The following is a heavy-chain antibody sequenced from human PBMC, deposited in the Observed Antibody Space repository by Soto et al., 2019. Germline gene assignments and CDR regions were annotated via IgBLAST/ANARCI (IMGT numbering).Heavy chain of an antibody. CDR2: IIPIFGTA. CDR1: GGTFSSYA. V-gene: IGHV1-69*13. Sequence: SVKVSCKASGGTFSSYAISWVRQAPGQGLEWMGGIIPIFGTANYAQKFQGRVTITADESMSTAYMELSSLRSEDTAVYYCARVLAAPTDAFDIWGQGTMVTVSS. D-gene: IGHD6-6*01. J-gene: IGHJ3*02. CDR3: ARVLAAPTDAFDI.